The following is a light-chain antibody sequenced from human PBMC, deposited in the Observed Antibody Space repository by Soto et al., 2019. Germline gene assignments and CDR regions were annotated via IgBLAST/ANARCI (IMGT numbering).Light chain of an antibody. CDR3: QHYNNWPPAWT. J-gene: IGKJ1*01. Sequence: VLTKSPATLSLTPGERATLSCRTSLSVRNNLAWYQQKPGQAPRLLIYGASTRATGIPARFSGSGSGTEFTLTISSLQSEDFALYYCQHYNNWPPAWTFGQGTKVDIK. V-gene: IGKV3-15*01. CDR1: LSVRNN. CDR2: GAS.